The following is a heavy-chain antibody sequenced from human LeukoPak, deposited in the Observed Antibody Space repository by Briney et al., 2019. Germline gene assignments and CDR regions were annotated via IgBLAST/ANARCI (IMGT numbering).Heavy chain of an antibody. CDR2: ISGSGGST. J-gene: IGHJ4*02. CDR3: AKDGRYCSSTSCQTLVDY. D-gene: IGHD2-2*01. V-gene: IGHV3-23*01. CDR1: GFTFSSYA. Sequence: PGGSLRLSCAASGFTFSSYAMSWVRQAPGKGLEWVSAISGSGGSTYYADSVKGRFTISRDKSKNTLYLQMNRLRAEDTAVYYCAKDGRYCSSTSCQTLVDYWGQGTLVTVSS.